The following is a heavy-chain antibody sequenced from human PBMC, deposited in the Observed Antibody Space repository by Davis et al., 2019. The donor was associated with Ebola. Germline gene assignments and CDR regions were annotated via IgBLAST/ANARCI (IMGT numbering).Heavy chain of an antibody. CDR2: ITPIFGTA. CDR1: GGTFSRYS. V-gene: IGHV1-69*13. Sequence: SVKVSCKASGGTFSRYSISWVRQAPGQGLEWMGGITPIFGTANYAQKFQGRVTITADELTSTTYMGLSSLRSEDTAVYYCARGPRYDLLSGYVMLGPHFDSWGQGTLVTVSS. D-gene: IGHD3-3*01. CDR3: ARGPRYDLLSGYVMLGPHFDS. J-gene: IGHJ4*02.